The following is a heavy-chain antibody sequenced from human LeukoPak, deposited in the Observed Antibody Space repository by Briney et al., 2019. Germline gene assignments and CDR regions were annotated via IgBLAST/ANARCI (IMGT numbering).Heavy chain of an antibody. CDR2: ISSSSTYI. D-gene: IGHD3-10*01. CDR3: ARGAYGGDDY. J-gene: IGHJ4*02. Sequence: PGGSLRLSCAASGFTFSSYSMNWVRQAPGKGLEWVSSISSSSTYIYYADSLKGRFTISRDDAKNSLYLQMSSLRAEDTAVYYCARGAYGGDDYWGQGTLVTVSS. CDR1: GFTFSSYS. V-gene: IGHV3-21*01.